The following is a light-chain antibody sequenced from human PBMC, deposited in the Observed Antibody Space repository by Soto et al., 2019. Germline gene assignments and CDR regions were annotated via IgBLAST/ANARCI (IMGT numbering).Light chain of an antibody. V-gene: IGLV2-14*01. J-gene: IGLJ2*01. CDR2: QVT. CDR1: SSDVGNYNF. CDR3: TSYTAFSTDNL. Sequence: QSALTQPASVSGSPGQSITISCTGTSSDVGNYNFVSWYQHHAGTAPKLIIYQVTNRPSGVSDRFSGSKSGDTASLTISGLQAEDEADYYCTSYTAFSTDNLFGGGTKLAV.